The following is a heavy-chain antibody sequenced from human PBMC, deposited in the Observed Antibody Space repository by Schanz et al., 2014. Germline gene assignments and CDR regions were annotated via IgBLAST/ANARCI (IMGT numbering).Heavy chain of an antibody. D-gene: IGHD6-19*01. CDR2: ITRQGTT. CDR1: GFTVNNYA. CDR3: AKDHPSSGCPAFDV. J-gene: IGHJ4*02. V-gene: IGHV3-23*01. Sequence: EVQLLESGGRLVQPGGSLRLSCTVSGFTVNNYAMNWVRQAPGRGLEWVSGITRQGTTYYGDFVRGRFSISRDLSSNTLYLQMNSLRADDSAIYYCAKDHPSSGCPAFDVWGQGTQVTVSS.